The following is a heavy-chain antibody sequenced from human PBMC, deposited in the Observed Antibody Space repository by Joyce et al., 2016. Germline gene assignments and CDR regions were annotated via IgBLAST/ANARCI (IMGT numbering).Heavy chain of an antibody. D-gene: IGHD2-2*01. CDR1: GFILSSYG. CDR2: ISYDGSNK. Sequence: QVQLVESGGGVVQPGRSLRLSCAASGFILSSYGMHWVRQAPDKGLEWVAIISYDGSNKYYADSVKGRFTISRDNSKNTLYLQMNSLRAEDTAVYYCAKDDCSSTSCYFDYWGQGTLVTVSS. J-gene: IGHJ4*02. CDR3: AKDDCSSTSCYFDY. V-gene: IGHV3-30*18.